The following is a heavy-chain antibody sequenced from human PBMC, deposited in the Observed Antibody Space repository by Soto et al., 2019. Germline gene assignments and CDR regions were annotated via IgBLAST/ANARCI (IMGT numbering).Heavy chain of an antibody. V-gene: IGHV3-23*01. CDR1: GFTFNSYA. CDR3: ASHYSDNNGLDF. Sequence: GGSLRLSCAASGFTFNSYAMSWVRQAPGKGLEWVSVLSGSGGSTYYADSVQGRFTISRDNSKNTLFLQMNSLRAADTAIYYCASHYSDNNGLDFWGQGTLVTVSS. CDR2: LSGSGGST. J-gene: IGHJ4*02. D-gene: IGHD3-22*01.